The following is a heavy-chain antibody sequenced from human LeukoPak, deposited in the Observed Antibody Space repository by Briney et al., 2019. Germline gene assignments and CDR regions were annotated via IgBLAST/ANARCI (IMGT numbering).Heavy chain of an antibody. Sequence: EASVKVSCKASGYTFTSYAMNWVRQAPGQGLEWMGWINTNTGNPTYAQGFTGRFVFSLDTSVSTAYLQISSLKAEDTAVYYCARDPGTYYDYVWGSLEHTTNYYMDVWGKGTTVTVSS. V-gene: IGHV7-4-1*02. CDR3: ARDPGTYYDYVWGSLEHTTNYYMDV. CDR2: INTNTGNP. CDR1: GYTFTSYA. J-gene: IGHJ6*03. D-gene: IGHD3-16*01.